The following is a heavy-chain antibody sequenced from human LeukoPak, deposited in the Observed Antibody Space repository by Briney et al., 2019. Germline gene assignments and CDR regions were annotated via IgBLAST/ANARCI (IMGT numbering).Heavy chain of an antibody. CDR2: IWYDGSNT. Sequence: PGGSLRLSCAASGFTFSSNGMHWVRQAPGKGLEWVGIIWYDGSNTYYADSVKGRFTISRDNSKNTLYLQMNSLRVEDTAVYYCARPYYSNYYYYGMDVWGQGTTVTVS. J-gene: IGHJ6*02. CDR3: ARPYYSNYYYYGMDV. V-gene: IGHV3-33*01. CDR1: GFTFSSNG. D-gene: IGHD4-11*01.